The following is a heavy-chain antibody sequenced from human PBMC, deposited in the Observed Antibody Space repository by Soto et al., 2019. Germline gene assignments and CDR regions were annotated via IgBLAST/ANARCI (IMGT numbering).Heavy chain of an antibody. D-gene: IGHD6-19*01. CDR1: GYTFTSYW. CDR2: INPGDSDT. J-gene: IGHJ4*02. CDR3: SRQGPAVGIDN. Sequence: GESLKISCKASGYTFTSYWIGWVRQMPGKGLGWMGIINPGDSDTRYSPSFQGQVTISADKSISTAYLHWSSLKASDTAMYYFSRQGPAVGIDNWGQGTLVTVSS. V-gene: IGHV5-51*01.